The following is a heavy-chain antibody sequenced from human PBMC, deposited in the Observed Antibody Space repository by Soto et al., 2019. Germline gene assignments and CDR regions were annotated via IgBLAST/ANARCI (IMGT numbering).Heavy chain of an antibody. V-gene: IGHV3-11*06. D-gene: IGHD2-21*01. J-gene: IGHJ4*02. CDR2: ISPNSNYR. CDR1: GFTFSDFY. Sequence: GGSLRLSCEASGFTFSDFYMSWIRPAPGKGLEWLSYISPNSNYREYAESVKGRHTISRDNAKNSLSLQMNSLRVEDTAVYYCVRGGGGGQFDSWGQGAQVTVSS. CDR3: VRGGGGGQFDS.